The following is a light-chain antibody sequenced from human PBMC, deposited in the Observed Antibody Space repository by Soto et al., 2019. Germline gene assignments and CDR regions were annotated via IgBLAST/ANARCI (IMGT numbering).Light chain of an antibody. Sequence: DIQMTQSPSTLSASVGDRVTITCRASQSIGGWLAWYQQKPGKAPKLLIFDGSSLKSGVPPRFSGSGSGTEFTLTISSLQPVDFATYYCQKYDSYSLTFGQGTKVEIK. J-gene: IGKJ1*01. CDR3: QKYDSYSLT. V-gene: IGKV1-5*01. CDR1: QSIGGW. CDR2: DGS.